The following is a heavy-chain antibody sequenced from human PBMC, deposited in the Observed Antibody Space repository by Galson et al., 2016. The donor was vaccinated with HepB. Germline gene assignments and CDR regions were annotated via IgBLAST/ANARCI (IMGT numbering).Heavy chain of an antibody. V-gene: IGHV4-4*02. Sequence: SLRLSCAASGFSFSTYWMSWVRQAPGKGLEWIGEIHHSGSTNYNPSLKSRITISVDTSNNHCSLRLTSVTAADTALYYCARQYWGGPSDYWGQGTLVIVSS. CDR2: IHHSGST. D-gene: IGHD2/OR15-2a*01. CDR3: ARQYWGGPSDY. J-gene: IGHJ4*02. CDR1: GFSFSTYW.